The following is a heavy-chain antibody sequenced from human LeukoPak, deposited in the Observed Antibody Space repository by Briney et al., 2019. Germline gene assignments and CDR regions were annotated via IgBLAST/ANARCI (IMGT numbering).Heavy chain of an antibody. J-gene: IGHJ1*01. CDR2: IWYDGSNK. D-gene: IGHD3-10*01. Sequence: PGRSLRLSCAASGFTFSSYGMHWVRQAPGKGLEWVAVIWYDGSNKYYADSVKGRFTISRDNAKNSLYLQMNSLRAEDTAVYYCVRRGLIVTEYLERWGQGTLVIVSS. V-gene: IGHV3-33*03. CDR1: GFTFSSYG. CDR3: VRRGLIVTEYLER.